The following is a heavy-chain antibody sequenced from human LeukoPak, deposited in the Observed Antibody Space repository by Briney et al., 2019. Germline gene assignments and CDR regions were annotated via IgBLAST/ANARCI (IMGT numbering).Heavy chain of an antibody. V-gene: IGHV1-2*02. CDR2: ISPNSGGT. D-gene: IGHD1-26*01. J-gene: IGHJ5*02. CDR1: GYTFTGYY. Sequence: ASVKVSCKASGYTFTGYYIHWVRQAPGQGLEWMGLISPNSGGTNSAQKFQGRVSMTRDTSISTAYMELNRLRSDDTAVYYRARAGFYGSYFDPWGQGTLVTVSS. CDR3: ARAGFYGSYFDP.